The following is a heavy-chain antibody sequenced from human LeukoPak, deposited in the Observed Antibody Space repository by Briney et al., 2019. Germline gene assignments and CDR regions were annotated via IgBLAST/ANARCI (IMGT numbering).Heavy chain of an antibody. CDR2: ISSSSSYI. D-gene: IGHD6-19*01. V-gene: IGHV3-21*01. CDR3: ERVGRGWDGDY. J-gene: IGHJ4*02. CDR1: GFTFSSYS. Sequence: GGSLRLSCAASGFTFSSYSMNWVRQAPGKGLEWVSAISSSSSYIYYADSVKGRFTISRDNSKNSLYLQMNSLRAEDTAVYYCERVGRGWDGDYWGEGTLVTVSS.